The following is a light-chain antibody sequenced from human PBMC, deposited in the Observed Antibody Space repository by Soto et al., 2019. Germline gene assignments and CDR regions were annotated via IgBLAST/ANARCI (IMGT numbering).Light chain of an antibody. V-gene: IGLV2-14*01. J-gene: IGLJ1*01. CDR3: SSYSISTAYL. Sequence: QSALTQPASVSGSPGQSITISCTGTSSDVGGYDYVSWYQLHPGKAPKLMVFEVSNRPSGVSYRFSGSKSGNTASLTISGLQAEGGADYFCSSYSISTAYLFGTGTKVTVL. CDR1: SSDVGGYDY. CDR2: EVS.